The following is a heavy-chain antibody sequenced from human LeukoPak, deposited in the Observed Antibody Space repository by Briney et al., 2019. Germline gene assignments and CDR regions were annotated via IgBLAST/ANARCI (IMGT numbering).Heavy chain of an antibody. CDR1: GFTLSSYE. V-gene: IGHV3-48*03. CDR2: ISFSGSVT. D-gene: IGHD5-18*01. CDR3: AREQSEYRYGLPFDY. Sequence: GGSLRLSCAASGFTLSSYEMNWVRQAPGKGLEWVSYISFSGSVTDYADSVKGRFTISRDNAKNSLSLQTNSLRVADTAVYYCAREQSEYRYGLPFDYWGRGTLVTVSS. J-gene: IGHJ4*02.